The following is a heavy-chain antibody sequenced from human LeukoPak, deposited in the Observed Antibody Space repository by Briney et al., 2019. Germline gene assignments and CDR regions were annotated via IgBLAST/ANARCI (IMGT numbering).Heavy chain of an antibody. Sequence: PSQTLSLTCTVSGGSISSGNYYWSWIRQPAGKGLEWIGHIYTGGSTNYNPSLKSRVTISVDTSKNQFSLNLSSMTAADTAVYYCASRIRLSPFDYWGQGTLVTVSS. CDR1: GGSISSGNYY. CDR2: IYTGGST. V-gene: IGHV4-61*09. D-gene: IGHD5-18*01. J-gene: IGHJ4*02. CDR3: ASRIRLSPFDY.